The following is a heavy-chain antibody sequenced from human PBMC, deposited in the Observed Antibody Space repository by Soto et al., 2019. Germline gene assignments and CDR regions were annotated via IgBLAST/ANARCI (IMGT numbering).Heavy chain of an antibody. D-gene: IGHD1-26*01. Sequence: QVQLQESGPGLVEPSQTLSLTCTVSGASVSSNYYSWSWIRQPPGRDLEWIGHIYNGGSTYSNPSLNSRFTLSLDTSKNQFSLNLNSVTAADTAVYYCARGPSGDKVDYWGQGTLVTVSS. CDR2: IYNGGST. CDR1: GASVSSNYYS. V-gene: IGHV4-30-4*01. J-gene: IGHJ4*02. CDR3: ARGPSGDKVDY.